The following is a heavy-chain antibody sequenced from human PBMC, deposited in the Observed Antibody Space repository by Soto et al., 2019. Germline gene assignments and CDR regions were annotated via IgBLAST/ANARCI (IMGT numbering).Heavy chain of an antibody. V-gene: IGHV1-69*01. Sequence: QRLEWMGWISAIFGTANYAQKFQGRVTITADESTSTAYMELSSLRSEDTAVYYCARDLPRDIVLVPAALTDYGDSYFDFWGQRSLVTGSS. CDR2: ISAIFGTA. CDR3: ARDLPRDIVLVPAALTDYGDSYFDF. D-gene: IGHD2-2*01. J-gene: IGHJ4*02.